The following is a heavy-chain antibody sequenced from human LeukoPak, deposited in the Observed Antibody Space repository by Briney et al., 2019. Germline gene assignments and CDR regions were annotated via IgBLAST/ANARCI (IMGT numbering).Heavy chain of an antibody. J-gene: IGHJ4*02. CDR2: ISSSGSTI. V-gene: IGHV3-11*01. CDR1: GFTFSDYY. CDR3: ATAMIGLYYFDY. D-gene: IGHD3-22*01. Sequence: GGSLRLSCAASGFTFSDYYMSWTRQAPGKGLEWVSYISSSGSTIYYADSVKGRFTISRGNAKNSLYLQMNSLRAEDTAVYYCATAMIGLYYFDYWGQGTLVTVSS.